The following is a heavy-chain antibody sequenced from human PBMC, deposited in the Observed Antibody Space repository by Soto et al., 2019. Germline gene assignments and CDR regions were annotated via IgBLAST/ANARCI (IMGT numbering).Heavy chain of an antibody. CDR1: GYSFISYW. V-gene: IGHV5-51*01. Sequence: GEFLKISCKGSGYSFISYWIGWVRQMPGKGLEWMGIIYPGDSDTRYSPSFQGQVTISADKSISTAYLQWSSLKASDTAMYYCTIRCRGTCSFHGMDVWGKGTTVTVSS. CDR2: IYPGDSDT. CDR3: TIRCRGTCSFHGMDV. J-gene: IGHJ6*04.